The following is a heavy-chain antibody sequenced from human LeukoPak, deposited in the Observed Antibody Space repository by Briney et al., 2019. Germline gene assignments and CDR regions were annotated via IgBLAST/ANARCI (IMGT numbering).Heavy chain of an antibody. CDR3: ARAIAEAGTDS. J-gene: IGHJ4*02. Sequence: GGSLRLSCAATGFTFSSYWMHWVRHAPGKGPVWLARINSDGYSISYADSVKGRFTNSRDNAKKTLYLQMNTLRAEDTAMYYCARAIAEAGTDSWGQGTLVTVSS. D-gene: IGHD6-19*01. CDR1: GFTFSSYW. V-gene: IGHV3-74*01. CDR2: INSDGYSI.